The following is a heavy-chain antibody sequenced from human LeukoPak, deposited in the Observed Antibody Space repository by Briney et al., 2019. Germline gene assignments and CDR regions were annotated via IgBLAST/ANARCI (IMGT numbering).Heavy chain of an antibody. J-gene: IGHJ4*02. CDR2: ISSSGSTI. V-gene: IGHV3-48*03. CDR3: ARQGVVRGIISHFDY. CDR1: GFTFSSYE. Sequence: GGSLRLSCAASGFTFSSYEMNWVRQAPGKGLEWVSYISSSGSTIYYADSVKGRFTISRDNAKNSLYLQMNSLRAEDTAVYYCARQGVVRGIISHFDYWGQGTLVTVSS. D-gene: IGHD3-10*01.